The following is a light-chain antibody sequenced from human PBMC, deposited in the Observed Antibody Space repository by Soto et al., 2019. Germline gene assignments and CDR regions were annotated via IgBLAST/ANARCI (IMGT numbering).Light chain of an antibody. J-gene: IGKJ1*01. CDR3: QHYNRYSET. CDR2: EAS. Sequence: DTPLTHAPSPLCAPLVHRLTLXYLSSQAIRSGLAWYQQKPGKAPRLLTYEASNCESGVPTRFSGSGSGTEFTLTISILQPDDFATYYCQHYNRYSETFGQGTKVDIK. CDR1: QAIRSG. V-gene: IGKV1-5*03.